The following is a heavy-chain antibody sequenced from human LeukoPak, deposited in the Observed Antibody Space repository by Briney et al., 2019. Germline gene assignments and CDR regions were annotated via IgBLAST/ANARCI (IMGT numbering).Heavy chain of an antibody. CDR1: GDSISSTSHY. D-gene: IGHD1-1*01. J-gene: IGHJ5*02. CDR3: ASTLNGA. Sequence: SETLSLTCTVSGDSISSTSHYWDWIRQPPGKGPEWIGNIYFTGSTYYCPSLKSRVTISVDTSKNQFSLKLSSVTAADTAVYYCASTLNGAWGQGTLVTVSS. V-gene: IGHV4-39*07. CDR2: IYFTGST.